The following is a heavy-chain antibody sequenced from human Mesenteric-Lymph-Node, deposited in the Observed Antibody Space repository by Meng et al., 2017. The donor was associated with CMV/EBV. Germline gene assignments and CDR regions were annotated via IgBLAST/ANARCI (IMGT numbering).Heavy chain of an antibody. CDR3: ARGGQGVIDY. CDR2: ISSRSSYM. D-gene: IGHD3-10*01. CDR1: GFNFNEYS. Sequence: LSCAASGFNFNEYSMNWVRQAPGKGLEWVSSISSRSSYMHYADSVKGRFTISKDNAKNSLYLHMNNLRAEDTALYYCARGGQGVIDYWGQGTLVTVSS. V-gene: IGHV3-21*01. J-gene: IGHJ4*02.